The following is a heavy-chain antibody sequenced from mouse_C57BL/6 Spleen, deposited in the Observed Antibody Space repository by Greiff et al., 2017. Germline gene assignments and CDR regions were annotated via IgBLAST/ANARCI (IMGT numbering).Heavy chain of an antibody. V-gene: IGHV1-18*01. CDR1: GYTFTDYN. CDR2: INPNNGGT. D-gene: IGHD1-1*01. J-gene: IGHJ2*01. Sequence: VQLQQSGPELVKPGASVKIPCKASGYTFTDYNMDWVKQSHGKSLEWIGDINPNNGGTIYNQKFKGKATLTVDKSSSTAYMELRSLTSEDTAVYYCARARITTVDYFDYWGQGTTLTVSS. CDR3: ARARITTVDYFDY.